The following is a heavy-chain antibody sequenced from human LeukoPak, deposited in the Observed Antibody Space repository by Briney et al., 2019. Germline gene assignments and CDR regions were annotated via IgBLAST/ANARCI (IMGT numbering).Heavy chain of an antibody. CDR3: ARAPDYRWLHP. J-gene: IGHJ5*02. D-gene: IGHD4/OR15-4a*01. Sequence: SETLSLTCTVSGDSLSSYYWSWIRQPPGKGLEWIACIYYSGSTNFNPSLKSRGTISIDTSKNQFSLQRRILLSASAVLYYCARAPDYRWLHPGAQETLLTLSS. CDR2: IYYSGST. CDR1: GDSLSSYY. V-gene: IGHV4-59*01.